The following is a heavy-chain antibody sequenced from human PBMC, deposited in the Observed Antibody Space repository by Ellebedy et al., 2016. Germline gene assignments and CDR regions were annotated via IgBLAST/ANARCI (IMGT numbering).Heavy chain of an antibody. CDR3: ARSVGPLDY. J-gene: IGHJ4*02. D-gene: IGHD2-15*01. Sequence: GESLKISCAASGFTYKKYSMNWFRLAPGKGLEWVSYISLTGNIYYADSVKDRFTISRDTDKNSLYLQMNSLRDEDTAVYYCARSVGPLDYWGQGTLVTVSS. CDR2: ISLTGNI. CDR1: GFTYKKYS. V-gene: IGHV3-48*02.